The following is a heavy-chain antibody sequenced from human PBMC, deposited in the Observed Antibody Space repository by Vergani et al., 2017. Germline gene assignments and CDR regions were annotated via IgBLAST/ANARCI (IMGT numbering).Heavy chain of an antibody. D-gene: IGHD3-9*01. J-gene: IGHJ6*02. CDR2: IYSTGST. Sequence: QVQLQESGPGLVKPSETLSLTCTVSGGSISSRSYYWSWIRQSPGKGLEWIGYIYSTGSTNYNPSLNSRVTMSVDTSKNQFSLKLRSVTAADTAVYFCARVMYRDEASTGYRLEGMDIWGQGTTVTISS. CDR1: GGSISSRSYY. V-gene: IGHV4-61*01. CDR3: ARVMYRDEASTGYRLEGMDI.